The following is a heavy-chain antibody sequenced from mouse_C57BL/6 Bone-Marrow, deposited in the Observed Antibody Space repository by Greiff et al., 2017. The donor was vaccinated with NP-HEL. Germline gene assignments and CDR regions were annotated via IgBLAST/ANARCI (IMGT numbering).Heavy chain of an antibody. CDR1: GYTFTSYW. Sequence: VKLMESGAELVKPGASVKLSCKASGYTFTSYWMHWVKQRPGRGLEWIGRIDPNSGGTKYNEKFKSKATLTVDKPSSTAYMQLSSLTSEDSAVYYCAYGSSPYWYFDVWGTGTTVTVSS. J-gene: IGHJ1*03. CDR2: IDPNSGGT. V-gene: IGHV1-72*01. D-gene: IGHD1-1*01. CDR3: AYGSSPYWYFDV.